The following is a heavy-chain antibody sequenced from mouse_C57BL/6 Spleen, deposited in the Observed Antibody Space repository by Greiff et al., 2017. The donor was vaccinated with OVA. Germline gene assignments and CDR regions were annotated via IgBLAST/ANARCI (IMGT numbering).Heavy chain of an antibody. CDR1: GFTFSSYA. V-gene: IGHV5-4*01. CDR3: AREGTAQATRSWFAY. J-gene: IGHJ3*01. CDR2: ISDGGSYT. D-gene: IGHD3-2*02. Sequence: EVKLVESGGGLVKPGGSLKLSCAASGFTFSSYAMSWVRQTPEQRLEWVATISDGGSYTYYPDNVKGRFTISRDNAKNNLYLQMSHLKSEDTAMYYCAREGTAQATRSWFAYWGQGTLVTVSA.